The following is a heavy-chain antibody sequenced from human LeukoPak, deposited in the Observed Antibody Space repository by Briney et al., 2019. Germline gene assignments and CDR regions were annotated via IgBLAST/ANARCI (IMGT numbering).Heavy chain of an antibody. CDR3: ARDRGSDDPIDY. Sequence: SVKVSCKASGGTFSSYAISWVRRAPGQGLEWMGRIIPILGIANYAQKFQGRVTITADKSTSTAYMELSSLRSEDTAVYYCARDRGSDDPIDYWGQGTLVTVSS. CDR1: GGTFSSYA. V-gene: IGHV1-69*04. D-gene: IGHD2-15*01. J-gene: IGHJ4*02. CDR2: IIPILGIA.